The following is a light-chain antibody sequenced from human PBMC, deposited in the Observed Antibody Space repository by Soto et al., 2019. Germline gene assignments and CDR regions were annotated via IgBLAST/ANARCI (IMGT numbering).Light chain of an antibody. CDR2: GAS. CDR3: QQTSSFPRT. V-gene: IGKV1-12*01. J-gene: IGKJ1*01. Sequence: DIQMTQSPSSVSASVGDRLTITCRASRDISNYLAWYQQTPGKAPKLLLRGASSLHRGVPSRFSGGGAGTEFTLTIRSLQPEDFATYCCQQTSSFPRTFGQGTKV. CDR1: RDISNY.